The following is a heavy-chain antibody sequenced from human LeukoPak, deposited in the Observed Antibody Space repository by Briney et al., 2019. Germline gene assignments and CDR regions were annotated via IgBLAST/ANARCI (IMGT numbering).Heavy chain of an antibody. D-gene: IGHD2-15*01. Sequence: GGSLRLSCAASEFTFSSYARSWVRQAPGKGLEWVSAIGAGGATTYYADSVKGRFTISRDNSKNTLYLQMNSLRAEDTAVYYCALLTGYCTGDSCYNWGQGTLVTVSS. CDR3: ALLTGYCTGDSCYN. CDR1: EFTFSSYA. J-gene: IGHJ4*02. V-gene: IGHV3-23*01. CDR2: IGAGGATT.